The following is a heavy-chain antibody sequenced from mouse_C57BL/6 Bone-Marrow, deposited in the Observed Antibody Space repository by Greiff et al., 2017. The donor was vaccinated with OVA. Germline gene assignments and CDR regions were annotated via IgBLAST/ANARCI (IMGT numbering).Heavy chain of an antibody. CDR3: ARDYGSSYHYAMDY. Sequence: DVKLVESAGGLVQPGRSMKLSCTASGFTFSDYYMAWVRQVPEKGLEWVANINYDGSSTYYLDSLKSRFIISRDNAKNILYLQMSSLKSEDTATYYCARDYGSSYHYAMDYWGQGTSVTVSS. V-gene: IGHV5-16*01. D-gene: IGHD1-1*01. CDR2: INYDGSST. J-gene: IGHJ4*01. CDR1: GFTFSDYY.